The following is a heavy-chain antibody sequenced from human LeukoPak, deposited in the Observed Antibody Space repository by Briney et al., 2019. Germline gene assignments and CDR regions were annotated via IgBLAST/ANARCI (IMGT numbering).Heavy chain of an antibody. J-gene: IGHJ6*03. V-gene: IGHV3-15*01. CDR3: TTAAEQQLANYYYYYYMDV. Sequence: PGGSLRLSCAASGFTFSNAWMSWVRQAPGKGLEWVGRIKSKTDGGTTDYAAPVKGRFTISRDDSKNTLYLQMNSLKTEDTAVYYCTTAAEQQLANYYYYYYMDVWGKGTTVTVSS. CDR2: IKSKTDGGTT. D-gene: IGHD6-13*01. CDR1: GFTFSNAW.